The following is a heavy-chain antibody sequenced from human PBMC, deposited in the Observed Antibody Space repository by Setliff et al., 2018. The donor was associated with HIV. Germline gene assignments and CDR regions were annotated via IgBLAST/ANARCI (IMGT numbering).Heavy chain of an antibody. CDR3: ARLVVLVPGHMEYYDY. Sequence: GSLRLSCVASGFRFSTYGMHWVRQAPGKGLEWVSSISWNSDSRTYADSVRGRFTISRDNAKNLVYLQTSSLRAEDTAVYYCARLVVLVPGHMEYYDYWGQGSLVTVSS. CDR2: ISWNSDSR. V-gene: IGHV3-48*04. CDR1: GFRFSTYG. D-gene: IGHD2-8*02. J-gene: IGHJ4*02.